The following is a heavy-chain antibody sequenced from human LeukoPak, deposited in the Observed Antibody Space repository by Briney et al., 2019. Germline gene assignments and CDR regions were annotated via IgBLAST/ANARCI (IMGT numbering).Heavy chain of an antibody. J-gene: IGHJ4*02. Sequence: SETLSLTCTVSGGSISSYYWSWIRQPAGKGLEWIGRIYTSGSTNYNPSLKSRVTVSVDASKNQFSLKLSSVTAADTAVYYCARGYSSSFVDYWGQGTLVTVSS. V-gene: IGHV4-4*07. CDR2: IYTSGST. CDR1: GGSISSYY. CDR3: ARGYSSSFVDY. D-gene: IGHD6-6*01.